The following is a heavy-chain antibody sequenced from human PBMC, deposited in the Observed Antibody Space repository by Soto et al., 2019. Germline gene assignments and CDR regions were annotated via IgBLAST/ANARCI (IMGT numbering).Heavy chain of an antibody. CDR3: ARDAPGIDY. CDR2: INAANGNT. J-gene: IGHJ4*02. V-gene: IGHV1-3*01. CDR1: GYTFTSYG. D-gene: IGHD6-13*01. Sequence: QVQLVQSGTEVKKPGASVKVSCKASGYTFTSYGMHWVRQAPGQRLEWMGWINAANGNTKYSQKLQGRVTITRDTSASTAYMELSSLRSEDTAVYYCARDAPGIDYWVQGTLVTVSS.